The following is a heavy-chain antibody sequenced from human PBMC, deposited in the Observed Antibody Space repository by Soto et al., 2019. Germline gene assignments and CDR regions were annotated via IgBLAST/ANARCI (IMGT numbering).Heavy chain of an antibody. Sequence: QVQLQQSGPGLVKPSGTLSLTCAVSGASITGLHWWNWVRQPPGKGLEWIGEIFHTGSTNSNPSLESRVTISIDTSKNQYSLRLTSVTAADTAIYYCARERIYDSSGYYYLDYWGQGTLVTVSS. CDR1: GASITGLHW. CDR3: ARERIYDSSGYYYLDY. V-gene: IGHV4-4*02. CDR2: IFHTGST. D-gene: IGHD3-22*01. J-gene: IGHJ4*02.